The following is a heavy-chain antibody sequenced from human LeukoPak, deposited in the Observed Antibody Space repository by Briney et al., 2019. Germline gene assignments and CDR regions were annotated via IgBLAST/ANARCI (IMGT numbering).Heavy chain of an antibody. CDR2: MYYSGST. J-gene: IGHJ4*02. CDR3: ASNEWSGYYFDY. Sequence: PSETLSLTCTVSGGSISTSSHYWGWIRQPPGKGLEWIGSMYYSGSTYYNPSLKSRVTISVDTSKNQFSLKLRPVTAVDTALYYCASNEWSGYYFDYWGQGTLVTVSS. CDR1: GGSISTSSHY. D-gene: IGHD3-3*01. V-gene: IGHV4-39*01.